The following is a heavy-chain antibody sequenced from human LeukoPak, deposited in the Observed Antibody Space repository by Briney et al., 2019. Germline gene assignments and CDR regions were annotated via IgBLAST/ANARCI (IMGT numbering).Heavy chain of an antibody. CDR3: AKDKWPFGIAVALGPFDY. V-gene: IGHV3-9*03. D-gene: IGHD6-19*01. CDR1: GFTFDDYA. CDR2: ISWHSGSI. Sequence: GRYLRLSCAASGFTFDDYAMHWVRQPPGKGLKGVSGISWHSGSIGYADSVKGRFTISRDNAKNSLYLQMNSLRAEDMALYYCAKDKWPFGIAVALGPFDYWGQGTLVTVSS. J-gene: IGHJ4*02.